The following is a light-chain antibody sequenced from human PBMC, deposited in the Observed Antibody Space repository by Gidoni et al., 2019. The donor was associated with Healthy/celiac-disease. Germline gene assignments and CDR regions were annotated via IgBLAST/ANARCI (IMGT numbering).Light chain of an antibody. CDR2: WAS. J-gene: IGKJ4*01. Sequence: DIVMTQSPDSLAVSLGERATINCKSSQSVLYRSNNKNYLGWYKQKPGQPPRVLIYWASTRESGVPDRFSGSASGTDFNLTISSLQAEDVAVYYCQKYYRSPLTFGGXTKVEIK. CDR1: QSVLYRSNNKNY. V-gene: IGKV4-1*01. CDR3: QKYYRSPLT.